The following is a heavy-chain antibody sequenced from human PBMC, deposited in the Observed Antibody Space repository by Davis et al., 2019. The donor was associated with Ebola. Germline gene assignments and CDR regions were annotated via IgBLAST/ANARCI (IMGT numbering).Heavy chain of an antibody. D-gene: IGHD3-22*01. CDR1: GGTFSSYA. Sequence: SVKVSCKASGGTFSSYAISWVRQAPGQGRDWMGGIIPVFGIPKYAQKFQGRVTITADESTSTAYMELSSLRSEDTAVYYCARDRYSDGSGYFFEQSHWGQGTLVTVSS. CDR2: IIPVFGIP. J-gene: IGHJ1*01. CDR3: ARDRYSDGSGYFFEQSH. V-gene: IGHV1-69*13.